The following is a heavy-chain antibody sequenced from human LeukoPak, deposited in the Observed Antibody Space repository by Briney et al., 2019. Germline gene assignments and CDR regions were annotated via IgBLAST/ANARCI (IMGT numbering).Heavy chain of an antibody. D-gene: IGHD6-19*01. CDR2: IIPFLGIA. V-gene: IGHV1-69*04. CDR3: ARDGTVAGTVH. J-gene: IGHJ4*02. Sequence: GASVKVSCKASGGTFSSYAISWVRQAPGQGLEWMGRIIPFLGIANYAQKFQGRVTITADKSTSTAYMELSSLRSEDTAVYYCARDGTVAGTVHWGQGTLVTVSS. CDR1: GGTFSSYA.